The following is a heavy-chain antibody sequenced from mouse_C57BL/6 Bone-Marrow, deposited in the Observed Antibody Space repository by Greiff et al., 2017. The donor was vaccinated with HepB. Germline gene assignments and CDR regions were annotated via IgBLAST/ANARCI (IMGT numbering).Heavy chain of an antibody. Sequence: LQESGAELVRPGTSVKVSCKASGYAFTNYLIEWVKQRPGQGLEWIGVINPGSGGTNYNEKFKGKATLTADKSSSTAYMQLSSLTSEDSAFYFCARCLCGLDYWGQGTTLTVSS. CDR2: INPGSGGT. J-gene: IGHJ2*01. V-gene: IGHV1-54*01. CDR3: ARCLCGLDY. CDR1: GYAFTNYL. D-gene: IGHD6-1*01.